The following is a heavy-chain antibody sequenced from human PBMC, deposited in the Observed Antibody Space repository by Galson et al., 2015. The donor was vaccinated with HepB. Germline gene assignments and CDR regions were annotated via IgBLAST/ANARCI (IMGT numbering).Heavy chain of an antibody. D-gene: IGHD6-13*01. CDR2: IDAGNGRT. CDR3: ARGIWSSTNTGYYFDY. Sequence: SVKVSCKASGYTFTKYAIHWVRQAPGQRLEWMGWIDAGNGRTKYSQNFQGRVTITRDTSANLVYMELSGLRSEDTSVYYCARGIWSSTNTGYYFDYWGQGTLVTVSS. V-gene: IGHV1-3*01. J-gene: IGHJ4*02. CDR1: GYTFTKYA.